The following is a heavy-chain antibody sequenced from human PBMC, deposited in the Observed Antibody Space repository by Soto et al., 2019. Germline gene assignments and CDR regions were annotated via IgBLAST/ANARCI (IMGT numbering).Heavy chain of an antibody. D-gene: IGHD3-3*01. J-gene: IGHJ4*02. CDR3: AKDGFGGASDY. V-gene: IGHV3-23*01. Sequence: EVQLLESGGGFAQPGGSLRLSCAASGFTFSSYAMHWVRHAPERGLEWVSTISGSGTNIYYADSVQGRFTISRDNSQNTLFLQMTSLRVDDAATYYCAKDGFGGASDYWGQGTHVTVSS. CDR2: ISGSGTNI. CDR1: GFTFSSYA.